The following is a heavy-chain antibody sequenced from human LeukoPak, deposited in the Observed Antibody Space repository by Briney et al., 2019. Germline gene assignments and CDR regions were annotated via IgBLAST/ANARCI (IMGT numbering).Heavy chain of an antibody. CDR1: GGSFSGYY. V-gene: IGHV4-34*01. CDR3: ARAPRFWSGYYKYWYFDL. D-gene: IGHD3-3*01. CDR2: INHSGST. J-gene: IGHJ2*01. Sequence: SETLSLTCAVYGGSFSGYYWSWIRQPPGKGLEWIGEINHSGSTNYNPSLKSRVTISVDTSKNQFSLKLSSVTAADTAVYYCARAPRFWSGYYKYWYFDLWGRGTLVTVPS.